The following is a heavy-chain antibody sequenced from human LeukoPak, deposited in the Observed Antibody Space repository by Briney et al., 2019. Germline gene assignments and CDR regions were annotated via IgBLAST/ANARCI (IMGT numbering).Heavy chain of an antibody. Sequence: PSETLSLTCTVSGGSISSYYWSWIRQTPGKGLEWIGSIYHSGNTYYNPSLKSRVTISVDASKNQVSLKLSSVTAADTAVYYCARETTTVGLHWFDPWGQGTLVTVSS. CDR1: GGSISSYY. CDR3: ARETTTVGLHWFDP. J-gene: IGHJ5*02. D-gene: IGHD1-26*01. V-gene: IGHV4-39*07. CDR2: IYHSGNT.